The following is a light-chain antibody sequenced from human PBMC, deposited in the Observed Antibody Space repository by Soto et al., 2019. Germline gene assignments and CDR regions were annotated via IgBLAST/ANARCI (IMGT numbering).Light chain of an antibody. Sequence: DVQLAQSPSSLSASVGDRVTNTCRARQGINNYLNWYQQKPGRAPKLLVYAASTLEDGVPSRFSGSGSGTDFTLTISPLQPEDFAVYYCQQSYSSWLTFGGGTRVEI. CDR1: QGINNY. CDR3: QQSYSSWLT. V-gene: IGKV1-39*01. CDR2: AAS. J-gene: IGKJ4*01.